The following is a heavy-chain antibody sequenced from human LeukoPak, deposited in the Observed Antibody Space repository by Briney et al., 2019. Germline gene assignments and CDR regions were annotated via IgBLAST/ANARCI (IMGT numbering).Heavy chain of an antibody. CDR1: GYSISSGYY. Sequence: PSETLSLTCTVSGYSISSGYYWGWIRQPPGKGLEWIGTIYHSGSTYYNPSLKSRVTISVDTSKNQFSLKLTSVTAADTAVYYCARVRGYRSSTICYRYYFDYWGQGTLVTVSS. D-gene: IGHD2-2*01. J-gene: IGHJ4*02. V-gene: IGHV4-38-2*02. CDR3: ARVRGYRSSTICYRYYFDY. CDR2: IYHSGST.